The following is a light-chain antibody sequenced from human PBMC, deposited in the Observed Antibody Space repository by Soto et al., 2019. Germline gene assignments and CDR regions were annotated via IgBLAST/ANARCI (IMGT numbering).Light chain of an antibody. J-gene: IGKJ4*01. Sequence: GDRVTITCRASQSISSYLNWYQQKPGKAPKLLIYAASSLQSGVPSRFSGSGSGTDFTLTISSLQPEDFATYYCQQSYSTPLTFGGGSKVDIK. CDR1: QSISSY. CDR3: QQSYSTPLT. CDR2: AAS. V-gene: IGKV1-39*01.